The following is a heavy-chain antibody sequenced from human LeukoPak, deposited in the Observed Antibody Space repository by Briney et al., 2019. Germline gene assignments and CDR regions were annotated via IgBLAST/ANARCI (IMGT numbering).Heavy chain of an antibody. J-gene: IGHJ4*02. CDR3: AREVNSAMVTIDY. CDR1: GYAFANYA. D-gene: IGHD5-18*01. V-gene: IGHV7-4-1*02. Sequence: ASLKVSCKASGYAFANYAINWVRQAPGQGLEWMGWINTNTGNPTYAQGFIGRFVFSLDTSVNTAYLQISSLKAEDTAVYYCAREVNSAMVTIDYWGQGTLVTVSS. CDR2: INTNTGNP.